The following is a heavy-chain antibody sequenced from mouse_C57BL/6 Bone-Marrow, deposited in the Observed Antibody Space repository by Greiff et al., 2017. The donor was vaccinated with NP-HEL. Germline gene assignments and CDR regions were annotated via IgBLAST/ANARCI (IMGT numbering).Heavy chain of an antibody. CDR2: IDPENGDT. D-gene: IGHD1-1*01. CDR1: GFNIKDDY. Sequence: VQLKQSGAELVRPGASVKLSCTASGFNIKDDYMHWVKQRPEQGLEWIGWIDPENGDTEYASKFQGKATITADTSSNTAYLQLSSLTSEDTAVYYCTTSFITTVVGDYWGQGTTLTVSS. J-gene: IGHJ2*01. CDR3: TTSFITTVVGDY. V-gene: IGHV14-4*01.